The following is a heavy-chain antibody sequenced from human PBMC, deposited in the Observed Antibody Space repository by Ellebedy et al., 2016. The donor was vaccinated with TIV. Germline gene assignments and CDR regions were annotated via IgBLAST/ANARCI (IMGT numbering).Heavy chain of an antibody. CDR2: IRQGDSAT. V-gene: IGHV3-7*01. Sequence: LSLTCAASGFSFRSYWMSWIRQAPGKGLEWVANIRQGDSATYYLDSVNGRFTISRDDAKNSLYLQMHSLIVEDTAVYYCARRASYGDYAVQINNWFDPWGQGTLVTVSS. CDR1: GFSFRSYW. D-gene: IGHD4-17*01. CDR3: ARRASYGDYAVQINNWFDP. J-gene: IGHJ5*02.